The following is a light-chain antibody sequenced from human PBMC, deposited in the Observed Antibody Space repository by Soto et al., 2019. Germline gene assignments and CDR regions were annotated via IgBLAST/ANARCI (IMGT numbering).Light chain of an antibody. CDR1: QSISSW. Sequence: DIQLTQSPSTLSASVGDSVTITCRASQSISSWLAWYQQKPGKAPSLLLYEASTLESGVPSRFSGSGSGTEFTLTISMLQPDDFATYFCQHFDSYSRMFGQGTKVEIK. J-gene: IGKJ1*01. V-gene: IGKV1-5*03. CDR3: QHFDSYSRM. CDR2: EAS.